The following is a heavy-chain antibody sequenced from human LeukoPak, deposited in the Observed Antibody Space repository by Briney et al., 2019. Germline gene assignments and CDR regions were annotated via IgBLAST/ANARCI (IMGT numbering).Heavy chain of an antibody. V-gene: IGHV3-7*01. Sequence: GGSLRLSCAASGFTFSSYWMSWVRQAPGKGLEWLANIKQDGSEKYYVDSVKGRFTISRDNAKNSLYLQMNSLRAEDTAVYYCARDRTYYDSKDYFDYWGQGTLVTVSS. D-gene: IGHD3-22*01. CDR1: GFTFSSYW. CDR2: IKQDGSEK. CDR3: ARDRTYYDSKDYFDY. J-gene: IGHJ4*02.